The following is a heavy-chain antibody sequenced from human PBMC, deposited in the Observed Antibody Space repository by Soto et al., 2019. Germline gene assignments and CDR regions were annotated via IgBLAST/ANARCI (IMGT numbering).Heavy chain of an antibody. D-gene: IGHD6-13*01. V-gene: IGHV3-23*01. CDR1: GFTFSNYV. Sequence: VGSLRLSCAASGFTFSNYVMTWVRQAPGKWLEWVSAISGSGGSTYYADSVKGRFTISRDNSKNTLYLQMNSLRAEDTAVYYCAKPASYSSSWFYYYYGMEVWGQGTTVSVSS. CDR3: AKPASYSSSWFYYYYGMEV. J-gene: IGHJ6*01. CDR2: ISGSGGST.